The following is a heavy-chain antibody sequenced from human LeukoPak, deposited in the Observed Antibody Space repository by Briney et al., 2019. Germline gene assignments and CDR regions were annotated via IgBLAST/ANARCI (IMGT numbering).Heavy chain of an antibody. D-gene: IGHD3-10*01. V-gene: IGHV3-20*04. Sequence: PGGSLRLSCAASGFTFDDYGMNWVRQAPGKGLEWVSGINWNGGSTGYADSVKGRFTISRDNVKNSLYLQMNSLRAEVTALYFCARDISYYYGSGSFSWGEGTLVTVSS. J-gene: IGHJ4*02. CDR3: ARDISYYYGSGSFS. CDR1: GFTFDDYG. CDR2: INWNGGST.